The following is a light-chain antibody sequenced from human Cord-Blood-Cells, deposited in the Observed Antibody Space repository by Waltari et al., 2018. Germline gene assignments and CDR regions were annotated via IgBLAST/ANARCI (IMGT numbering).Light chain of an antibody. Sequence: DIQMTQSASSLSASVADRVTITSQASQDISNYLNWYQQKPGKAPKLLIYDASNVETAVPSRFSGSGSGTDFNFNISSLQPEDIATYYCQQYDNPPPYTFGQGTKLEIK. V-gene: IGKV1-33*01. CDR1: QDISNY. CDR3: QQYDNPPPYT. J-gene: IGKJ2*01. CDR2: DAS.